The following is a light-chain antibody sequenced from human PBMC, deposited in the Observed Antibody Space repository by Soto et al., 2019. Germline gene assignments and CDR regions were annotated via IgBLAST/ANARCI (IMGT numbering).Light chain of an antibody. CDR1: QSVSSSY. CDR3: QQRSNWPTIT. J-gene: IGKJ5*01. CDR2: GAS. Sequence: EIVFTQSPGTLSLSPGERATLSCRASQSVSSSYLAWYQQKPGQAPRLIIYGASNRATGIPARFSGSGSGTDLTLTIDNLEPEDFAVYYCQQRSNWPTITFGQGTRLEIK. V-gene: IGKV3D-20*02.